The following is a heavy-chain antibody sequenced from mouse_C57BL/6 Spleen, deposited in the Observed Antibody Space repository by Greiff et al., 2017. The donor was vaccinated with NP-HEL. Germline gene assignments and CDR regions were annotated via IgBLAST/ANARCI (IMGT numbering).Heavy chain of an antibody. CDR3: ARWGTTIVEGFAY. Sequence: VQLQESGAELVKPGASVKISCKASGYAFSSYWMNWVKQRPGKGLEWIGQIYPGDGDTNYNGKFKGKATLTADKSTSTAYMQLSSLTSEDSAVYFCARWGTTIVEGFAYWGKGTLVTVSA. CDR2: IYPGDGDT. D-gene: IGHD2-5*01. V-gene: IGHV1-80*01. J-gene: IGHJ3*01. CDR1: GYAFSSYW.